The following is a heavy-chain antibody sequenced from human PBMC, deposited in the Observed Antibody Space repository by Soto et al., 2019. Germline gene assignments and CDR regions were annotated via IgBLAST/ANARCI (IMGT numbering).Heavy chain of an antibody. V-gene: IGHV3-23*01. CDR3: AKDGASGSYPPYYYYGMDV. CDR2: ISGSGGNA. Sequence: EVQLLESGGGLVPPWVSLRLSCAASGFNFSSYAMSWVRQAPGKWLEWVSTISGSGGNAYYADSVKGRFTISRYNSKNTLHLQTNSLRADATAVYYCAKDGASGSYPPYYYYGMDVCGQGATVTVSS. CDR1: GFNFSSYA. D-gene: IGHD1-26*01. J-gene: IGHJ6*02.